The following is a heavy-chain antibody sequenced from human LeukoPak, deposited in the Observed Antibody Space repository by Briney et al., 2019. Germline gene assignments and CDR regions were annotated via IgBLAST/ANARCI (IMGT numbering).Heavy chain of an antibody. Sequence: PGGSLRLSCAASGFTFSSYWMSWVRQAPGKGLEWVANIKQDGSEKYYVDSVKGRFTISRDNAKNSLYLQTNSLRAEDTAVYYCARAGAYYDFWSGYYNFDYWGQGTLVTVSS. CDR2: IKQDGSEK. CDR1: GFTFSSYW. J-gene: IGHJ4*02. D-gene: IGHD3-3*01. CDR3: ARAGAYYDFWSGYYNFDY. V-gene: IGHV3-7*01.